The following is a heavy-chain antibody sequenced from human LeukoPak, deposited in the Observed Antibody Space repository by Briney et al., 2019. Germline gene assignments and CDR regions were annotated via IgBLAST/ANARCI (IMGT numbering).Heavy chain of an antibody. D-gene: IGHD2-15*01. J-gene: IGHJ4*02. CDR3: VGEDKY. Sequence: PGGSLRLSCAASGLSVSTTYMTWVRQAPGKGLEWVPVIYSGGGTNYADSLKGRFSISRDNSKNTLYLQMNSLRAEDTAVYYCVGEDKYWGQGTLVTVSS. V-gene: IGHV3-53*01. CDR1: GLSVSTTY. CDR2: IYSGGGT.